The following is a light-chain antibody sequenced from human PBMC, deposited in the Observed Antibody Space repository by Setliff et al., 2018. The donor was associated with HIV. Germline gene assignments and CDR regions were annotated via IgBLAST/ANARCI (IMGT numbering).Light chain of an antibody. J-gene: IGLJ2*01. CDR3: SSYSSSSTLV. CDR2: DVR. CDR1: SSDVGAYNY. V-gene: IGLV2-14*03. Sequence: QSALAQPASVSASPGQSITISCTGTSSDVGAYNYVSWYQQHPGKAPNLIIYDVRSRPSGVSNRFSGSKSGNTASLTISGLQAEDEADYYCSSYSSSSTLVFGGGTKVT.